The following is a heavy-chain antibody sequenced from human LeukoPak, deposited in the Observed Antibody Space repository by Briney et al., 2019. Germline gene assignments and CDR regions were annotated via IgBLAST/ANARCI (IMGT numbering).Heavy chain of an antibody. Sequence: ASVTVSCTASGYTFTSYYMHWVRQAPGQGLEWMGVINPSGGSTSYAQKFQGRVTMTRDTSTSTVYMELSSLRSEDTAVYYCAREKKILTGYYPYYFDYWGQGTLVTVAS. V-gene: IGHV1-46*01. CDR3: AREKKILTGYYPYYFDY. J-gene: IGHJ4*02. CDR1: GYTFTSYY. D-gene: IGHD3-9*01. CDR2: INPSGGST.